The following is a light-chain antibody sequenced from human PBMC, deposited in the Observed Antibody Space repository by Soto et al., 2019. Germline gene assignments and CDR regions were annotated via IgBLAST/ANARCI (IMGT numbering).Light chain of an antibody. Sequence: DIQMTQSPSTLSASVGDRVTITCRASQSISSWLAWYQQKPGKAPKLLIYKASSLESGVPSRFSGSGSGTDFTLTISSLQPDDFATYYCQQFNNYPWTFGQETRVEIK. J-gene: IGKJ1*01. V-gene: IGKV1-5*03. CDR2: KAS. CDR1: QSISSW. CDR3: QQFNNYPWT.